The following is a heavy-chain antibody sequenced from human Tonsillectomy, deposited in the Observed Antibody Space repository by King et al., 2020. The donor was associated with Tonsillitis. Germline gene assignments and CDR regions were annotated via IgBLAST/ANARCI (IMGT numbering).Heavy chain of an antibody. J-gene: IGHJ5*02. D-gene: IGHD3-16*02. CDR2: IYYSGST. Sequence: VQLQESGPGLVKPSETLSLTCTVSGGSINNYYWSWIRQPPGKGLEWIGYIYYSGSTNYNPSLKSRVTISVDTSKNQFSLKLSSVTAADTAVYYCARAEWGVIETNWFDPWGQRTLVTVSS. V-gene: IGHV4-59*01. CDR1: GGSINNYY. CDR3: ARAEWGVIETNWFDP.